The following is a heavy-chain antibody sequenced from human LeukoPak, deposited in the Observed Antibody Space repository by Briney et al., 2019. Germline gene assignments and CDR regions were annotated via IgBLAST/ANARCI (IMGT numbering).Heavy chain of an antibody. J-gene: IGHJ4*02. CDR1: GFTFSSYA. D-gene: IGHD3-3*01. Sequence: GGSLRLSCAASGFTFSSYATHWVRQAPGKGLEWVAVISYDGSNKYYADSVKGRFTISRDNSKNTLYLQMNSLRAEDTAVYYCAKDIPLRRFFGVVKFGGFDYWGQGTLVTVSS. V-gene: IGHV3-30-3*01. CDR2: ISYDGSNK. CDR3: AKDIPLRRFFGVVKFGGFDY.